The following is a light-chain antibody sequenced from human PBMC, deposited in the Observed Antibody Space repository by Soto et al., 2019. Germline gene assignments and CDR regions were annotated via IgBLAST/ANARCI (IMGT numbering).Light chain of an antibody. V-gene: IGKV1-5*01. CDR2: DAS. Sequence: DIQMTQSPSTLSASVGDRVTITCRASQSISSWLAWYQQKPGKAPKLLIYDASSLESGVPSRFSGSGSGTEFTLTISSLQPDDFATYYCQQYYNYPYTVGQGTKLEIK. CDR3: QQYYNYPYT. CDR1: QSISSW. J-gene: IGKJ2*01.